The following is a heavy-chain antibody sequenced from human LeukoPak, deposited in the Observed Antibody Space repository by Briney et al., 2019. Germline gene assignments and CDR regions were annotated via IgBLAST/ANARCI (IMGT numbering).Heavy chain of an antibody. J-gene: IGHJ4*02. CDR1: GGSISSYY. Sequence: SETLSLTCTVSGGSISSYYWSWIRQPPGKGLEWIGYVYYSGSTDYNPSLKSRVTISVDTSKNQFSLKLSSVTGADTAVYYCARSELLWFGGVNSGFDYWGQGTLVTASS. V-gene: IGHV4-59*01. CDR3: ARSELLWFGGVNSGFDY. CDR2: VYYSGST. D-gene: IGHD3-10*01.